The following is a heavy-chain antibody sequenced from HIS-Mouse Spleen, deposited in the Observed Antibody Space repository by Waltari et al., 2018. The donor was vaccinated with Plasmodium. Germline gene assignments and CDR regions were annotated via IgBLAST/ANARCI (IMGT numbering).Heavy chain of an antibody. V-gene: IGHV3-48*01. CDR3: ARVNSGSYYWFDP. CDR1: GFTFSSYS. J-gene: IGHJ5*02. Sequence: EVQLVESGGGLVQPGGSLRLSCAASGFTFSSYSMNWVRQAPGKGLEWVSYISSSSSTTYYADSVKGRFTISRDNAKNSLYLQMNSLRAEDTAVYYCARVNSGSYYWFDPWGQGTLVTVSS. D-gene: IGHD1-26*01. CDR2: ISSSSSTT.